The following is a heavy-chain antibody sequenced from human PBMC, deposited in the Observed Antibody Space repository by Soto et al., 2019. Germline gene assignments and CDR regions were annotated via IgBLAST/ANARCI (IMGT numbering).Heavy chain of an antibody. CDR1: GYIFTDYG. D-gene: IGHD2-21*01. Sequence: QVQLVQSGVEVKKPGASVKVSCKASGYIFTDYGINWVRLAPGQGLEWMGWIIPYNDNTNYAENFQGRVTLTADTSTNTVYMDLRSLTPDATGVYFCARKPYSHYYGMDVWGQGTSVTVSS. V-gene: IGHV1-18*01. J-gene: IGHJ6*02. CDR2: IIPYNDNT. CDR3: ARKPYSHYYGMDV.